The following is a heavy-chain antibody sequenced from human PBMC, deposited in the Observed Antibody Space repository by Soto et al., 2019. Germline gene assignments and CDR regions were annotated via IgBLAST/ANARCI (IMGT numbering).Heavy chain of an antibody. CDR1: GDSVTSVNYR. Sequence: SETLSLTYTVSGDSVTSVNYRRTCIRQPPGNGLDWLGHIYYNANTNYIPSLKTRVNISLNTPNNQLYLKVRSVAAADTAVYYCAMIPVDRYMISWLASWGQGTLVLVSP. CDR3: AMIPVDRYMISWLAS. D-gene: IGHD3-16*01. CDR2: IYYNANT. J-gene: IGHJ4*03. V-gene: IGHV4-61*01.